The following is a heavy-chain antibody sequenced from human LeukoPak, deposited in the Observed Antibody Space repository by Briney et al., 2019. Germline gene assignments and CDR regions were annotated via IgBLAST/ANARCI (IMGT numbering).Heavy chain of an antibody. CDR3: ARQLYGSDY. Sequence: SETLSLTCDVSSVSFSTYYWSWIRQSPEKGLEWIGEVNHSGYTNYNPSLKGRVTISVDPSKNQLSLKLSSVTAADTAVYYCARQLYGSDYWGQGTLVTVSS. CDR1: SVSFSTYY. V-gene: IGHV4-34*01. J-gene: IGHJ4*02. CDR2: VNHSGYT. D-gene: IGHD4-17*01.